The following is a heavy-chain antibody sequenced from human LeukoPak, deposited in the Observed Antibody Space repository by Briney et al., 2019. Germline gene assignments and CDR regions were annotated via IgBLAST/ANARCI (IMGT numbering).Heavy chain of an antibody. V-gene: IGHV4-34*01. CDR1: GGSFSGYS. Sequence: SETLSLTCAVYGGSFSGYSWTWIRQPPAKGLEWIGEIDRSGSTNYNPALKSRLTISVDTSKNQFSLKLSSVTAGDTAVYYCARGSATGLAYWGQGTLVTVSS. D-gene: IGHD1-1*01. CDR3: ARGSATGLAY. CDR2: IDRSGST. J-gene: IGHJ4*02.